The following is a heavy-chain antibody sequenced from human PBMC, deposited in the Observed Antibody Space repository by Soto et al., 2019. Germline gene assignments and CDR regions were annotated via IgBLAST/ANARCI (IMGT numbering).Heavy chain of an antibody. J-gene: IGHJ4*02. V-gene: IGHV3-48*01. Sequence: GGSLRLSCASSGFPFSAFSMNWVRQAPGKGLEWVAYISSSGSTIYYADSVKGRFAISRDNAKTSLYLQMNSLRAEDTAVYYCATENDSSGSIFDYWGQGTLVTVSS. CDR3: ATENDSSGSIFDY. CDR2: ISSSGSTI. CDR1: GFPFSAFS. D-gene: IGHD3-22*01.